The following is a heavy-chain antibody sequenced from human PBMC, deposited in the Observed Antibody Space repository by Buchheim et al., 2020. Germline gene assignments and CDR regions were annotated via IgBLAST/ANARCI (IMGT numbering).Heavy chain of an antibody. Sequence: QVQLVESGGGVVQPGRSLRLSCAASGFTFSSYAMHWVRQAPDKGLEWVAVISYDGSNKYYADSVKGRFTISRDNSKNTLYLQMNSLRAEDTAVYYCARDQFDSSGYSFDYWGQGTL. V-gene: IGHV3-30-3*01. CDR3: ARDQFDSSGYSFDY. J-gene: IGHJ4*02. D-gene: IGHD3-22*01. CDR2: ISYDGSNK. CDR1: GFTFSSYA.